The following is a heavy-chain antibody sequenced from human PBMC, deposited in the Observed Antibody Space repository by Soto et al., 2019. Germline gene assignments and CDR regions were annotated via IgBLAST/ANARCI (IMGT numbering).Heavy chain of an antibody. CDR1: GFTFSSYA. V-gene: IGHV3-23*01. CDR2: ISGSGGST. J-gene: IGHJ5*02. CDR3: AKEGYCSGGSCYGWFDP. Sequence: GGSLRLSCAASGFTFSSYAMSWVRQAPGKGLEWVSAISGSGGSTYYADSVKGRFTISRDNSKNTLYLQMNSPRAEDTAVYYCAKEGYCSGGSCYGWFDPWGQGTLVTVSS. D-gene: IGHD2-15*01.